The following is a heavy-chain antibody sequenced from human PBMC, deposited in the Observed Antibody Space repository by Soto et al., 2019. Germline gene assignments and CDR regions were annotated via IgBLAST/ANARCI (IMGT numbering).Heavy chain of an antibody. J-gene: IGHJ6*02. CDR2: ISGYNGST. V-gene: IGHV1-18*01. CDR3: ARAEAYSSSWYAMDV. CDR1: GYIFSTFG. D-gene: IGHD6-13*01. Sequence: QAQLVQSGAEVKKPGASVRVSCKASGYIFSTFGITWVRQAPGQGLEWVGWISGYNGSTDDGRKLQGRVNMTIDASTSTAYMDLRSLRSDDTAVYYCARAEAYSSSWYAMDVWGQGTTVTVSS.